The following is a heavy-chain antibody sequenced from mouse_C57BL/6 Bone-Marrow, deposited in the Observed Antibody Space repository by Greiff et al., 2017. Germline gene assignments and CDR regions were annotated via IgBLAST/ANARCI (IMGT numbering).Heavy chain of an antibody. V-gene: IGHV1-26*01. Sequence: EVQLQQSGPELVQPGASVKISCKASGYTFTDYYMNWVKQSHGKSLEWIGDINPNNGGTSYNQKFKGKATLTVDKSSSTAYMELRSLTSEDSAIYYCAGEVTTGDWGQGTTLTVSS. CDR1: GYTFTDYY. CDR2: INPNNGGT. D-gene: IGHD2-2*01. J-gene: IGHJ2*01. CDR3: AGEVTTGD.